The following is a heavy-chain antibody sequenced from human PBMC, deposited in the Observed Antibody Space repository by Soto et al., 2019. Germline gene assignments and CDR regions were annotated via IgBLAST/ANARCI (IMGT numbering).Heavy chain of an antibody. Sequence: ASVKVSCKASGGTFSSYAISWVRQAPGQGLEWMGGIIPIFGTANYAQKFQGRVTITADESTSTAYMELSSLRSEDTAVYYCARDHCSSTSSPPYTWFDPWGKGTLVPFSS. D-gene: IGHD2-2*01. CDR2: IIPIFGTA. CDR3: ARDHCSSTSSPPYTWFDP. CDR1: GGTFSSYA. J-gene: IGHJ5*02. V-gene: IGHV1-69*13.